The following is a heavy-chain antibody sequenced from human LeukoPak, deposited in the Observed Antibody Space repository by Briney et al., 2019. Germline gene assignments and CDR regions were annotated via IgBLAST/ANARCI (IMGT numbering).Heavy chain of an antibody. CDR1: GYTLMNYY. CDR3: ARDPRLSSGYSTGILWYFDL. J-gene: IGHJ2*01. CDR2: INPYGGSA. Sequence: ASVKVSCKASGYTLMNYYMHWVRQAPGQGLEWMGIINPYGGSASYAQKFQGRVTMTRDTSTSTVYMELGSLRSEDTAVYYCARDPRLSSGYSTGILWYFDLWGRGTLVTVSS. D-gene: IGHD3-22*01. V-gene: IGHV1-46*01.